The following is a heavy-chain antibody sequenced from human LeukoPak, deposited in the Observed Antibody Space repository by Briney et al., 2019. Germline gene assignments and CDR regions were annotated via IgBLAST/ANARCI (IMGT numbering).Heavy chain of an antibody. Sequence: GGSLRLSCAASGFTFSSYDMHWVRQATGKGLEWVSAIGTAGDTYYPGSVKGRFTISRENAKNSLYLQMNSLRAGDTAVYYCARDSGYYGSGSLDYWGQGTLVTVSS. CDR2: IGTAGDT. CDR3: ARDSGYYGSGSLDY. J-gene: IGHJ4*02. V-gene: IGHV3-13*01. D-gene: IGHD3-10*01. CDR1: GFTFSSYD.